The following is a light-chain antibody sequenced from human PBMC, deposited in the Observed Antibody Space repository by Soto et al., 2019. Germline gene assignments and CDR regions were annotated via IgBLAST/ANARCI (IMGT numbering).Light chain of an antibody. CDR3: ISYTTSTTLV. J-gene: IGLJ2*01. V-gene: IGLV2-14*01. CDR2: EVT. Sequence: QSVLTQPASVSGSPGQSITISCTGTGSDIGYYKYVSWYRQHPGKVPKLLIYEVTDRASGVSNRFSGSKSGNTASLTISGLQAEDEADYYCISYTTSTTLVFGGGTKLTVL. CDR1: GSDIGYYKY.